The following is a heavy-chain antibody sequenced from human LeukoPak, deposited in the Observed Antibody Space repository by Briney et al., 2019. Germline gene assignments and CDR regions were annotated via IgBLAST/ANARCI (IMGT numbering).Heavy chain of an antibody. D-gene: IGHD4-17*01. J-gene: IGHJ4*02. CDR1: GYSFTNYA. CDR3: ARPNYGDYPGTAFHS. Sequence: ASVKVSFTASGYSFTNYAISWVRLAPGQGLEWMGWISGYNGNTKYAQKFQGRITLTTDTSTSTAYMDLRSLRSHDTAVYFCARPNYGDYPGTAFHSWGQGTLVTVSS. CDR2: ISGYNGNT. V-gene: IGHV1-18*01.